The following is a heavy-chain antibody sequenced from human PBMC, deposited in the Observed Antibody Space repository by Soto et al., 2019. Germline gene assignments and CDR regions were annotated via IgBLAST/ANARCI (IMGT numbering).Heavy chain of an antibody. Sequence: QVQLVESGGGVVQPGRSLGLSCAASGFTFSSYGMHWVRQAPGKGLEWVAVISYDGSHKYYTESVKGRFTISRDNSKNTLYLQMNSLRAEDTAMYYCAKDYPGQQVVNPFDIWGQGTAVTVSS. V-gene: IGHV3-30*18. CDR2: ISYDGSHK. D-gene: IGHD6-13*01. J-gene: IGHJ3*02. CDR3: AKDYPGQQVVNPFDI. CDR1: GFTFSSYG.